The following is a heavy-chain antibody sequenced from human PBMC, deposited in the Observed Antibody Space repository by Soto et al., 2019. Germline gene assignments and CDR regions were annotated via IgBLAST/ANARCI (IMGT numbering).Heavy chain of an antibody. CDR2: IIPIFGTT. CDR3: ARGLYCGGGCYSHFDY. V-gene: IGHV1-69*01. J-gene: IGHJ4*02. Sequence: VQLVQSGAEVKKPGSSVKVSCKASGGTFSNYPFIWVRQAPGQGLDWMGGIIPIFGTTDYGQRFQGRVTITADESTHTAYMELSSLRSDDTAVYYCARGLYCGGGCYSHFDYWGQGPLVTVSS. CDR1: GGTFSNYP. D-gene: IGHD2-21*02.